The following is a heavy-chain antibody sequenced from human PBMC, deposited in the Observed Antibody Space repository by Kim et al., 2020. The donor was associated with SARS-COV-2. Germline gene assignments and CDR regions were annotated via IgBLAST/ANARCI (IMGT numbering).Heavy chain of an antibody. J-gene: IGHJ6*02. CDR1: GFTFSSYS. D-gene: IGHD3-3*01. V-gene: IGHV3-21*01. CDR3: ARDNPLRFLEWLPSNYGMDV. CDR2: ISSSSSYI. Sequence: GGSLRLSCAASGFTFSSYSMNWVRQAPGKGLEWVSSISSSSSYIYYADSVKGRFTISRDNAKNSLYLQMNSLRAEDTAVYYCARDNPLRFLEWLPSNYGMDVWGQGTTVTVSS.